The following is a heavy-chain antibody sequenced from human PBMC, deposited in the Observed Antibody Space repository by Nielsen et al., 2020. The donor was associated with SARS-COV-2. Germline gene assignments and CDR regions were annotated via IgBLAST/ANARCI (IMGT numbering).Heavy chain of an antibody. D-gene: IGHD3-10*01. J-gene: IGHJ4*02. CDR1: GYTFTSYG. Sequence: ASVKVSYKASGYTFTSYGISWVRQAPGQGLEWMGWISAYNGNTNYAQKLQGRVTMTTDTSTSTAYMELRSLRSDDTAVYYCARWRGVRGVIGFDYWGQGTLVTVSS. V-gene: IGHV1-18*01. CDR3: ARWRGVRGVIGFDY. CDR2: ISAYNGNT.